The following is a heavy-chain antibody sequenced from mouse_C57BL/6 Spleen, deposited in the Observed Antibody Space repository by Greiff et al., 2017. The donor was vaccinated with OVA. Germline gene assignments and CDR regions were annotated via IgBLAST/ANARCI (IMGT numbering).Heavy chain of an antibody. CDR2: IYPGAGDT. CDR1: GYAFSSSW. CDR3: ASGEDFDY. V-gene: IGHV1-82*01. J-gene: IGHJ2*01. Sequence: QVQLQQSGPELVKPGASVKISCKASGYAFSSSWVNWVKQRPGKGLEWIGRIYPGAGDTNYNGKFKGKATLTADKSSSTAYVQLSSLTSEDSAVYFCASGEDFDYWGQGTTLTVSS.